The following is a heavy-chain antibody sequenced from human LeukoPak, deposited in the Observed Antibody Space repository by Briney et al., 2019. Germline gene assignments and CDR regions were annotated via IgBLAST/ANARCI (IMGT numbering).Heavy chain of an antibody. CDR2: LYFNGKT. J-gene: IGHJ3*01. CDR1: GGSINSGINS. V-gene: IGHV4-30-2*01. CDR3: ARVERGSDAFDV. Sequence: SETLSLTCVVSGGSINSGINSWSWLRQPPEKGLEWIGYLYFNGKTNYKPSLQSRLSISLDRSKNQFSLELTSVTAADSAVYYCARVERGSDAFDVWGQGAVAIVSS.